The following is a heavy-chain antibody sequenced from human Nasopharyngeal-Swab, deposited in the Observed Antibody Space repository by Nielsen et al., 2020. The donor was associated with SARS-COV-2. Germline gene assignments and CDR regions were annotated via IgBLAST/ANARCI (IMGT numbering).Heavy chain of an antibody. V-gene: IGHV3-21*01. CDR1: GFTFSNYN. CDR3: ARDGLDYDFWSAYFMDV. Sequence: GGSLRLSCAASGFTFSNYNFNWVRQAPGKGLEWVSSISSSSSYIYYADPVKGRFTISRDNAKNSLYLQMNSLRAEDTAVYYCARDGLDYDFWSAYFMDVWGQGTTVTVSS. CDR2: ISSSSSYI. J-gene: IGHJ6*02. D-gene: IGHD3-3*01.